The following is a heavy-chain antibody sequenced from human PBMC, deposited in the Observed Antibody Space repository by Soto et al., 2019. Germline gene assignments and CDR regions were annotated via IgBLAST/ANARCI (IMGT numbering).Heavy chain of an antibody. CDR2: IIPIFGTA. V-gene: IGHV1-69*06. CDR3: ARSIVVVVATDAFDI. D-gene: IGHD2-15*01. Sequence: SVKVSLKASSGAFRSYAISWVRQAPGQGLEWMGGIIPIFGTANYAQKFQGRVTITADKSTSTAYMELGSLRSEDTAVYYCARSIVVVVATDAFDIWGQGTMVTVSS. J-gene: IGHJ3*02. CDR1: SGAFRSYA.